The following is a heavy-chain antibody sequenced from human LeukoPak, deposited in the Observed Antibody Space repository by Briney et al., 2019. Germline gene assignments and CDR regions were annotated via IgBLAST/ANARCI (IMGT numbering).Heavy chain of an antibody. D-gene: IGHD5-18*01. CDR1: GYTFTSYG. CDR3: ARDYRVDTAMNYYFDY. V-gene: IGHV1-18*01. J-gene: IGHJ4*02. Sequence: GASVKVSCKASGYTFTSYGISWVRQAPGQGLEWMGWISGYNGNTNYAQKLQGRVTMTTDTSTSTAYMELRSLRSDDTAVYYCARDYRVDTAMNYYFDYWGQGTLVTVSS. CDR2: ISGYNGNT.